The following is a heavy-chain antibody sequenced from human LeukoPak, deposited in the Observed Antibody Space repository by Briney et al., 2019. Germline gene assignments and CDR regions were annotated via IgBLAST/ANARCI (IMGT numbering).Heavy chain of an antibody. D-gene: IGHD3-10*01. V-gene: IGHV7-4-1*02. Sequence: GASVKVSCKASGYTFTSYAMNWVRQAPGQGLEWMGWTNTNTGNPTYAQGFTGRFVFSLDTSVSTAYLQISSLKAEDTAVYYCARDPALDLGYYGSGSHAFAFDIWGQGTMVTVSS. CDR1: GYTFTSYA. J-gene: IGHJ3*02. CDR2: TNTNTGNP. CDR3: ARDPALDLGYYGSGSHAFAFDI.